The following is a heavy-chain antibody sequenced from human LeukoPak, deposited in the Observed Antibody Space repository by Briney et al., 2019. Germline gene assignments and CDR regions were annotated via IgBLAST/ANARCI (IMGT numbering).Heavy chain of an antibody. CDR3: ASCLYDFWSGYYPSFDY. V-gene: IGHV1-69*04. Sequence: ASVKVSCKASGGTFSSYAISWVRQAPGQGLEWMGRIIPILGIANYAQKFQGRVTITADESTSTAYMELSSLRSEDTAVYYCASCLYDFWSGYYPSFDYWGQGTLVTVSS. D-gene: IGHD3-3*01. J-gene: IGHJ4*02. CDR1: GGTFSSYA. CDR2: IIPILGIA.